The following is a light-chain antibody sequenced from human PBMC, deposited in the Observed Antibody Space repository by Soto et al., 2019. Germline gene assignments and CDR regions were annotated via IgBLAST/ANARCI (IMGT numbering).Light chain of an antibody. V-gene: IGKV1-39*01. CDR3: QQSYSTPWT. J-gene: IGKJ1*01. CDR2: AAS. CDR1: QSISSY. Sequence: QMTQSPSSLSASVGDRVTITCRASQSISSYLNWYQQKPGKAPKLLIYAASSLQSGVPSRFSGSGSGTDFTLTISSLQPEDFATCYCQQSYSTPWTFGQGTKVDNK.